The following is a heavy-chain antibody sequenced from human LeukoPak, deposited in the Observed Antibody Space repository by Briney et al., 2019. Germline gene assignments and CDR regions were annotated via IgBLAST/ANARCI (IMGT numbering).Heavy chain of an antibody. CDR3: ARARPYYYDTDELDY. J-gene: IGHJ4*02. CDR2: ISSSSYI. CDR1: GFTFSDYH. V-gene: IGHV3-69-1*01. Sequence: PGGSLRLSCAASGFTFSDYHMSWIRQAPGKGLEWVSYISSSSYIYYADSVKGRFTISRDNAKNSLYLQMNSLRAEDTAVYYCARARPYYYDTDELDYWGQGTLVTVSS. D-gene: IGHD3-22*01.